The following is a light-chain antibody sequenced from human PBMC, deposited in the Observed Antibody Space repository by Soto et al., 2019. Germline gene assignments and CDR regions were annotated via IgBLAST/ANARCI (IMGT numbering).Light chain of an antibody. J-gene: IGLJ2*01. CDR3: ATWDGSLSQVV. CDR2: MNS. CDR1: SSNIGSNY. V-gene: IGLV1-47*01. Sequence: QSVLTQPPSASGTPGQGVPISCSGSSSNIGSNYVYWYQQLPGKAPKLLIYMNSQRPSGVPDRFSGSKSGTSASLAISGLRSEDEADYYCATWDGSLSQVVFGGGTQLTVL.